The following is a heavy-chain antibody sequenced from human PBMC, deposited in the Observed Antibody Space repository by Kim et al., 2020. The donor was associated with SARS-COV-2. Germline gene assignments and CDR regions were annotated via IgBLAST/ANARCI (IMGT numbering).Heavy chain of an antibody. V-gene: IGHV3-30-3*01. J-gene: IGHJ3*01. CDR3: ARGWIYTDAFDS. Sequence: GGSLRLSCVASGFTFSRYAMHWVRQAPGKGLEWVAVISSDGINKYYADSVEGRFTVSRDNSKNTLYLQMNSLRTEDTAVYHCARGWIYTDAFDSWGQVT. CDR2: ISSDGINK. CDR1: GFTFSRYA. D-gene: IGHD2-2*03.